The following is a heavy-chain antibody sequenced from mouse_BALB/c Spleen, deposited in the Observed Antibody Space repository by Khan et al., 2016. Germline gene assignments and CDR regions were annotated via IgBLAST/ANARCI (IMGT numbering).Heavy chain of an antibody. V-gene: IGHV14-3*02. CDR2: IDPANGNT. J-gene: IGHJ4*01. CDR1: GCNIKDTY. D-gene: IGHD2-10*01. Sequence: VQLQQSGAELVKPGASVKLSCTASGCNIKDTYMHWVKQRPEQGLEWIGRIDPANGNTKYDPKFQGKATITADTSSNTAYLQLSSLTSEDTAVYYCASYYGNSGYAMDYWGQGTSVTVSS. CDR3: ASYYGNSGYAMDY.